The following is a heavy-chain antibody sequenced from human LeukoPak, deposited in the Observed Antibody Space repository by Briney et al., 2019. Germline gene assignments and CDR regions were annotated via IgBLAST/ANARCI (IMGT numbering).Heavy chain of an antibody. V-gene: IGHV4-34*01. J-gene: IGHJ4*02. CDR2: INHSGTT. CDR3: ARSPQSRFDY. Sequence: SETLSLTCAVYGGSFSGYYWSWIRQPPGKGLEWIGEINHSGTTNYNPSLKIRVTISVDTSKNQFSLKLTSVTDAGTAVYYCARSPQSRFDYWGQGTLVTVSS. CDR1: GGSFSGYY.